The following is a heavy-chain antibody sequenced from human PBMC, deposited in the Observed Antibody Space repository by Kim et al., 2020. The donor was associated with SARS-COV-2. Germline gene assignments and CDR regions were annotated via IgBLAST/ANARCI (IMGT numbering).Heavy chain of an antibody. V-gene: IGHV4-30-2*01. CDR3: ARERATYVDYRNWFYP. CDR1: GGSISSGGYS. CDR2: IYHSGST. Sequence: SETLSLTCAVSGGSISSGGYSWSWIRQPPGKGLEWIGYIYHSGSTYYNPSLKSRVTISVDRSKNQFSLKLSSVTAADTAVYYCARERATYVDYRNWFYP. J-gene: IGHJ5*02. D-gene: IGHD4-17*01.